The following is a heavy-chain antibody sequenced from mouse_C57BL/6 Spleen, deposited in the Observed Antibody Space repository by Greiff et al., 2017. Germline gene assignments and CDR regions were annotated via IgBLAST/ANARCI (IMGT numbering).Heavy chain of an antibody. D-gene: IGHD1-1*01. CDR2: IRNKANGYTT. Sequence: EVQRVESGGGLVQPGGSLSLSCAASGFTFTDYYMSWVRQPPGKALEWLGFIRNKANGYTTEYSASVKGRFTISRDNSQSILYLQMNALRAEDSATYYCARSPTVVSYFDYWGQGTTLTVSS. V-gene: IGHV7-3*01. CDR1: GFTFTDYY. J-gene: IGHJ2*01. CDR3: ARSPTVVSYFDY.